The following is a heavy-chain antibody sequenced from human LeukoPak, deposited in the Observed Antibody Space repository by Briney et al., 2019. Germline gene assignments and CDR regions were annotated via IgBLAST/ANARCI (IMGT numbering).Heavy chain of an antibody. Sequence: PGGSLRLSCAASGFTFNTYTMSWVRQAPGKGLEWVSFISSSSSYIYYADSVRGRFTISRDNAKNSLYLQMNSLRAEDTAVYYCARGTMFPYYFDYWGQGTLVTVSS. D-gene: IGHD3-10*02. V-gene: IGHV3-21*01. J-gene: IGHJ4*02. CDR1: GFTFNTYT. CDR2: ISSSSSYI. CDR3: ARGTMFPYYFDY.